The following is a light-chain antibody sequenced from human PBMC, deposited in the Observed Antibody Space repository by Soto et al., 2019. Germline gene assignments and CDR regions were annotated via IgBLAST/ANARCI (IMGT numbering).Light chain of an antibody. CDR2: EVS. J-gene: IGKJ5*01. CDR3: MQSTQRPHT. V-gene: IGKV2D-29*02. CDR1: QSLLSSGGETY. Sequence: DIVMSQTPLSLSVTPGQPASISCRSRQSLLSSGGETYLFWYLQRPGQSPQLLIYEVSDRISAVPDRVSGRGSGTDFTLKISRVEAEDAGVYYCMQSTQRPHTCDQGTLLEVK.